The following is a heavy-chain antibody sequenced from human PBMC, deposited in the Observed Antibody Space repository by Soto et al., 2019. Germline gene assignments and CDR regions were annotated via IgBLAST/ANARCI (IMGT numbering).Heavy chain of an antibody. V-gene: IGHV2-5*01. Sequence: GSGPTLVNPTETLTLTCSFSGFSFTTGRVAVGWFRQPPGKALEWLGLIYGNDDKRYSPSLKSRLTITKDTSKNQVVLTMTNMDPVDTATYYCAHSLTGITIFGVVSLGWFDPWGQGTLVTVS. D-gene: IGHD3-3*01. J-gene: IGHJ5*02. CDR2: IYGNDDK. CDR1: GFSFTTGRVA. CDR3: AHSLTGITIFGVVSLGWFDP.